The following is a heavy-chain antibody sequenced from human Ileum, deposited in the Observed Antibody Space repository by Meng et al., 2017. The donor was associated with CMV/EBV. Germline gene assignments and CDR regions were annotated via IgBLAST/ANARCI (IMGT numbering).Heavy chain of an antibody. J-gene: IGHJ4*02. CDR1: GGAVSSSNYF. CDR2: IYASGTT. D-gene: IGHD6-19*01. CDR3: ARGDRSVTGTLDY. V-gene: IGHV4-61*02. Sequence: QVQLQESGPGLVKSSQTLSLTCTVSGGAVSSSNYFWNWIRQPAGKGLEWSGRIYASGTTNYNPSLESRVTISVDSSKNQFSVKLSSMTAADTAVYYCARGDRSVTGTLDYWGQGTLVTVSS.